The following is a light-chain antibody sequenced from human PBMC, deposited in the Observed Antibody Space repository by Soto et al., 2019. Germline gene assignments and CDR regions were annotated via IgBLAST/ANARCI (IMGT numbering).Light chain of an antibody. CDR1: SSDVGGYNY. CDR2: EVS. CDR3: SSYTSSSTLRV. Sequence: QSVLTQPASVSGSPGQSITISCTGTSSDVGGYNYVSWYQQHPGKAPKLMIYEVSNRPSGVSNRFSGSKSGNTASLTISGLQAEDEADYYCSSYTSSSTLRVFGTGTKVTGL. J-gene: IGLJ1*01. V-gene: IGLV2-14*01.